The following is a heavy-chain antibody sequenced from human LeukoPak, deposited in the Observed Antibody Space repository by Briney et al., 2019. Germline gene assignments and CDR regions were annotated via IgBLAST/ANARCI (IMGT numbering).Heavy chain of an antibody. Sequence: PGGSLRLSCAASGFTFSSNAMHWVRQAPGMGLEWVAIISYDGSNTFYGDSVKGRFTISRDNSKKTLYLQMNSLRTEDTAVYYCARGQTAVTGVWGTIDYWGQGTLVTVSS. CDR1: GFTFSSNA. CDR3: ARGQTAVTGVWGTIDY. V-gene: IGHV3-30*03. D-gene: IGHD2-8*02. J-gene: IGHJ4*02. CDR2: ISYDGSNT.